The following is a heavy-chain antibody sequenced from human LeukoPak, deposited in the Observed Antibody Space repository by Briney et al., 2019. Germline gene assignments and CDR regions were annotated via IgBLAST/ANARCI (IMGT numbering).Heavy chain of an antibody. CDR1: GGSISSYY. CDR2: IYYSGST. D-gene: IGHD6-13*01. CDR3: ARARYSSSWYWFDP. J-gene: IGHJ5*02. Sequence: SETLSLTCTVSGGSISSYYWCWIRQPPGKGLEWIGYIYYSGSTNYNPSLKSRVTISVDTSKNQFSLKLSSVTAADTAVYYCARARYSSSWYWFDPWGQGTLVTVSS. V-gene: IGHV4-59*01.